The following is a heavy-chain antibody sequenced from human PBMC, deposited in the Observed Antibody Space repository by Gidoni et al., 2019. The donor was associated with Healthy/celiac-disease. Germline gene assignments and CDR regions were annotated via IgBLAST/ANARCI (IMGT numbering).Heavy chain of an antibody. CDR3: ARRSLSKLRDYYYYGMDV. J-gene: IGHJ6*02. V-gene: IGHV4-31*03. Sequence: QVQLQEPGPGLVKPSQTLSLTCTVSGGSIRSSGYYWSWIRQHPGKGLGWIGYIYYSGSTYYNPSLKSRVTISVDTSKNQFSLKLSSVTAADTAVYYCARRSLSKLRDYYYYGMDVWGQGTTVTVSS. CDR1: GGSIRSSGYY. CDR2: IYYSGST. D-gene: IGHD3-10*01.